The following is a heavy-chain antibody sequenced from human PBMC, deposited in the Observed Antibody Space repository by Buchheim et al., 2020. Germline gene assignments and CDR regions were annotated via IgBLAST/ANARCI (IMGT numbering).Heavy chain of an antibody. CDR1: GFTFSDYY. Sequence: QVQLVESGGGLVKPGGSLRLSCAASGFTFSDYYMSWIRQAPGKGLEWVSYISSSSSYTNYADSVKGRFTISRDNANNSLYLQMNSLRAEDTAVYYCARDRKHYDFWSGYYLSGMDVWGQGTT. V-gene: IGHV3-11*06. J-gene: IGHJ6*02. CDR2: ISSSSSYT. CDR3: ARDRKHYDFWSGYYLSGMDV. D-gene: IGHD3-3*01.